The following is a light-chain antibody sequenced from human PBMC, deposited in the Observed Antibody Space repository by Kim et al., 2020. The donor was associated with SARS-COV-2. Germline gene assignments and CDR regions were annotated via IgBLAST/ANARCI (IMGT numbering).Light chain of an antibody. CDR3: QQYYSTPT. V-gene: IGKV4-1*01. CDR2: WAS. J-gene: IGKJ1*01. CDR1: QSVLYSSNNKND. Sequence: DIVMTQSPDSLAVSLGERATINCKSSQSVLYSSNNKNDLAWYQQKPGQPPKLLIYWASTRESGVPDRFSGSGSGTDFTLTISSLQAEDVAVYYCQQYYSTPTFGQGTKVDNK.